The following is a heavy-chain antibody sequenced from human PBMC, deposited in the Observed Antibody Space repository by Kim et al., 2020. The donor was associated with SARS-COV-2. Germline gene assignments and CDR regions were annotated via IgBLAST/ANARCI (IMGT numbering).Heavy chain of an antibody. CDR1: GFTFSSYS. CDR2: ISSSSSYI. V-gene: IGHV3-21*01. J-gene: IGHJ4*02. D-gene: IGHD3-10*01. CDR3: ARDWFSGRKSFGGVFDY. Sequence: GGSLRLSCAASGFTFSSYSMNWVRQAPGKGLEWVSSISSSSSYIYYADSVKGRFTISRDNAKNSLYLQMNSLRAEDTAVYYCARDWFSGRKSFGGVFDYWGQGTLVTVSS.